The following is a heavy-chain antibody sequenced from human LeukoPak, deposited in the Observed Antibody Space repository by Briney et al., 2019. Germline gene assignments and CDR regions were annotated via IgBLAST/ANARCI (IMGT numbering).Heavy chain of an antibody. CDR1: GFTFDDYA. D-gene: IGHD6-13*01. CDR2: ISWNSGSI. CDR3: AKDMGYSSSWRAFDY. V-gene: IGHV3-9*01. J-gene: IGHJ4*02. Sequence: GRSLRLSCAASGFTFDDYAMHWVRQAPGKGLEWVSGISWNSGSIGYADSVKGRFTISRDNAKNSLYLQMNSLRAEDTALYYCAKDMGYSSSWRAFDYWGQGTLVTVSS.